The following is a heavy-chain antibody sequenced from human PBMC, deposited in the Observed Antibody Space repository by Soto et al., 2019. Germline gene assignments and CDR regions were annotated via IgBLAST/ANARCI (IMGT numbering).Heavy chain of an antibody. D-gene: IGHD3-16*01. CDR2: IIPIFGTA. V-gene: IGHV1-69*01. CDR1: GGTFSSYA. CDR3: ARINRFANGMDV. J-gene: IGHJ6*02. Sequence: QVQLVQSGAEVKKPGSSVKVSCKASGGTFSSYAISWVRQAPGQGLEWMGGIIPIFGTANSGQKFQGRVTITADESTSTAYMELSSLRSEDTAVYYCARINRFANGMDVWGQGTTVTVSS.